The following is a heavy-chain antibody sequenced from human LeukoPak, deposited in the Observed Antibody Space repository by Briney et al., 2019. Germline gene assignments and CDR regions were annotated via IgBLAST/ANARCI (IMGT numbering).Heavy chain of an antibody. D-gene: IGHD2-15*01. CDR2: INAGNDNT. J-gene: IGHJ3*02. Sequence: GASVKVSCKASGYTFTSYAMHWVRQAPGQRLEWMGWINAGNDNTKYSQKFQGRVTITRDTSASTAYMELRSLRSDDTAVYYCARDLGGWDIVLVVAAADAFDIWGQGTMVTVSS. CDR3: ARDLGGWDIVLVVAAADAFDI. V-gene: IGHV1-3*01. CDR1: GYTFTSYA.